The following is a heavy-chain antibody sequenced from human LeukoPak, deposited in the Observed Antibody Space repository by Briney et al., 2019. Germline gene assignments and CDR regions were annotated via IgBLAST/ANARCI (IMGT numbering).Heavy chain of an antibody. D-gene: IGHD3-22*01. Sequence: SVKVSCKASGGTFSSYAISWVRQAPGQGLEWMGRIIPIFGTANYAQKFQGRVTITTDESTSTAYMELSSLRSEDTAVYYCARALYYYDSSGYYPGSFQHWGQGTLVTVSS. J-gene: IGHJ1*01. CDR3: ARALYYYDSSGYYPGSFQH. CDR2: IIPIFGTA. CDR1: GGTFSSYA. V-gene: IGHV1-69*05.